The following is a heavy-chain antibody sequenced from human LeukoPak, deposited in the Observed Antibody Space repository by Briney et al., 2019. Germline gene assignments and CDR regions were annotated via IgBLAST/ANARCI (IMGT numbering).Heavy chain of an antibody. CDR1: GGSISSTTYY. V-gene: IGHV4-39*07. Sequence: SETLSLTCTVSGGSISSTTYYWGWSRQPPGKGLEWIGTIYYSGSTYYNPSLKSRVTISVDTPKNQFSLKLSSVTAADTAVYYCARGPTVKYFDYWGQGTLVTVSS. CDR2: IYYSGST. J-gene: IGHJ4*02. CDR3: ARGPTVKYFDY. D-gene: IGHD4-11*01.